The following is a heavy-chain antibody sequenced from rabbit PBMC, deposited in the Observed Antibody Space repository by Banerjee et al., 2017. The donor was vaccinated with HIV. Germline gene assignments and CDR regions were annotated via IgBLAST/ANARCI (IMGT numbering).Heavy chain of an antibody. V-gene: IGHV1S45*01. CDR2: INTSSGNT. CDR3: ARNGYSYGYVGYAYSTGGYDL. D-gene: IGHD6-1*01. CDR1: GFSFSNKYV. Sequence: QEQLEESGGDLVKPEGSLTLTCTASGFSFSNKYVMCWVRQAPGKGLEWIACINTSSGNTVYASWAKGRFTISKTSSTTVTLQMTSMTAADTATYFCARNGYSYGYVGYAYSTGGYDLWGPGTLVTVS. J-gene: IGHJ4*01.